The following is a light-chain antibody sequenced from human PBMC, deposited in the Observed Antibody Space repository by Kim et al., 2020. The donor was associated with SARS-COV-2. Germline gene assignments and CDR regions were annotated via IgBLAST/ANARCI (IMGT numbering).Light chain of an antibody. Sequence: ELTQPPSASGTPGQRVTISCSGSSSNIGSNTVNWYQQLPGTAPKLLIYSNNQRPSGVPDRFSGSKSGTSASLAISGLQSEDEADYYCAAWDDSLNVVVFGGGTQLTVL. CDR1: SSNIGSNT. CDR3: AAWDDSLNVVV. J-gene: IGLJ2*01. V-gene: IGLV1-44*01. CDR2: SNN.